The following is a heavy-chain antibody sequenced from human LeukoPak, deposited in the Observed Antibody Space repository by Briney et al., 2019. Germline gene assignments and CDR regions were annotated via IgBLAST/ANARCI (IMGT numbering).Heavy chain of an antibody. Sequence: PGGSLRLSCAASGFTFSSYAMSWVRQAPGKGLEWVSAISGSGGSTYYADSVKGRFTISSDNSKNTLYLQMNSLRAEDTAVYYCAKVPNYDFWSGYNYYGMDVWGQGTTVTVSS. D-gene: IGHD3-3*01. J-gene: IGHJ6*02. CDR1: GFTFSSYA. V-gene: IGHV3-23*01. CDR2: ISGSGGST. CDR3: AKVPNYDFWSGYNYYGMDV.